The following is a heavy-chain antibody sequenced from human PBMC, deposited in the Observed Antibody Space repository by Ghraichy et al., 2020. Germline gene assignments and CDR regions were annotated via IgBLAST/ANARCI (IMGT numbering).Heavy chain of an antibody. CDR3: ARDDLPKRYSSSRRVGYYYGMDV. CDR1: GGSFSGYY. CDR2: INHSGST. J-gene: IGHJ6*02. D-gene: IGHD6-13*01. V-gene: IGHV4-34*01. Sequence: SETLSLTCAVYGGSFSGYYWSWIRQPPGKGLEWIGEINHSGSTNYNPSLKSRVTISVDTSKNQFSLKLSSVTAADTAVYYCARDDLPKRYSSSRRVGYYYGMDVWGQGTTVTVSS.